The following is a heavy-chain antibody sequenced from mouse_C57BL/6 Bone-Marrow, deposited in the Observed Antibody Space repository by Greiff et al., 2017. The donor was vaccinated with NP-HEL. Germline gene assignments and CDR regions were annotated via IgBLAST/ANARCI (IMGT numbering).Heavy chain of an antibody. Sequence: VQLQQSGAELARPGASVKMSCKASGYTFTSYTMHWVKQRPGQGLEWIGYINPSSGYTKYNQKFKDKATLTADKSSSTAYMQLSSLTSEDSAVYDCARTGLLRLVLFAYWGQGTLVTVSA. CDR1: GYTFTSYT. J-gene: IGHJ3*01. CDR3: ARTGLLRLVLFAY. V-gene: IGHV1-4*01. CDR2: INPSSGYT. D-gene: IGHD2-3*01.